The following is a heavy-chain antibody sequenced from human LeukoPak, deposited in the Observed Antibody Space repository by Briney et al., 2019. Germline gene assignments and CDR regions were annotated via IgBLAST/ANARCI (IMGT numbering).Heavy chain of an antibody. CDR1: GFTFSSYA. V-gene: IGHV3-23*01. Sequence: PGGSLRLSCAASGFTFSSYAMSWVRQAPGKGLEWVSAISGSGGSTYYADSVKGRFTISRDNSKNTLYLQMNSLRAEDTVVYYCAKVIVSPLLPYDAFDIWGQGTMVTVSS. J-gene: IGHJ3*02. CDR3: AKVIVSPLLPYDAFDI. D-gene: IGHD3-16*02. CDR2: ISGSGGST.